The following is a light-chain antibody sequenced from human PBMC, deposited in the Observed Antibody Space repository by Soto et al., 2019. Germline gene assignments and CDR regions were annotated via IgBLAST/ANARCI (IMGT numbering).Light chain of an antibody. CDR1: SSDVGNYNY. Sequence: QSVLTQSRSVSGSCGQSVIISCTGTSSDVGNYNYVSWYQQHPGKAPKLMIFDVSKRPSGVPDRFSGSKSGNTASLTISGLQAEDEADYYCCSYADSYIVVFGGGTKVTVL. CDR2: DVS. V-gene: IGLV2-11*01. J-gene: IGLJ2*01. CDR3: CSYADSYIVV.